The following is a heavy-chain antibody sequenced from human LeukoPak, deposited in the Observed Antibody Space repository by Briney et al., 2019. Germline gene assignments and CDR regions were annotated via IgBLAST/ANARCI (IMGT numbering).Heavy chain of an antibody. J-gene: IGHJ4*02. CDR1: GGSISSSSYY. V-gene: IGHV4-39*01. Sequence: SETLSLTCTVSGGSISSSSYYWGWIRQPPGKGLEWIGSIYYSGSTYYNPSLKSRVTISVDTSKNQFSLKVSSVTAADTAVYYCARRPSLVAVAGEGFDYWGQGIVVTVSS. CDR3: ARRPSLVAVAGEGFDY. CDR2: IYYSGST. D-gene: IGHD6-19*01.